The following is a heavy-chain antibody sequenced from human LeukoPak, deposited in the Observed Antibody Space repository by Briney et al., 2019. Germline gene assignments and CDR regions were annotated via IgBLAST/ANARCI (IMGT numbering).Heavy chain of an antibody. Sequence: GGSLRLSCAASGFTFSSYWMHWVRPAPGKGLVWVSRINSDGSSTSYADSVKGRFTISRDNAKNTLYLQMNSLRAEDTAVYYCARVGYCSGGSCYSYYYYYGMDVWGQGTTVTVSS. CDR3: ARVGYCSGGSCYSYYYYYGMDV. CDR1: GFTFSSYW. J-gene: IGHJ6*02. CDR2: INSDGSST. V-gene: IGHV3-74*01. D-gene: IGHD2-15*01.